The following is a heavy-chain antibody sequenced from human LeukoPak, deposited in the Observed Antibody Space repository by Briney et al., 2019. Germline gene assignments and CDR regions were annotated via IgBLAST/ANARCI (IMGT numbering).Heavy chain of an antibody. V-gene: IGHV1-18*01. CDR2: ISAYNGNT. Sequence: GASVKVSCKASGYTFTSYGISWVRQAPGQGLEWMGWISAYNGNTNYAQKLQGRVTMTTDTSTSTAYMELRSLRSDDTAVYYCARDVITFGGVIVIPADYWGQGTLVTVSS. CDR3: ARDVITFGGVIVIPADY. D-gene: IGHD3-16*02. J-gene: IGHJ4*02. CDR1: GYTFTSYG.